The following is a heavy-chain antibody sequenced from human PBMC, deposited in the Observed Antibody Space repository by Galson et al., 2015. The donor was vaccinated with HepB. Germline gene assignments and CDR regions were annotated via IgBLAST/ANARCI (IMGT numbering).Heavy chain of an antibody. CDR1: GGSISSSSYY. CDR3: AGPNYDFWSGYYTGAVEDY. CDR2: IYYSGST. J-gene: IGHJ4*02. D-gene: IGHD3-3*01. V-gene: IGHV4-39*01. Sequence: SETLSLTCTVSGGSISSSSYYWGWIRQPPGKGLEWIGSIYYSGSTYYNPSLKSRVTISVDTSKNQFSLKLSSVTAADTAVYYCAGPNYDFWSGYYTGAVEDYWGQGTLVTVSS.